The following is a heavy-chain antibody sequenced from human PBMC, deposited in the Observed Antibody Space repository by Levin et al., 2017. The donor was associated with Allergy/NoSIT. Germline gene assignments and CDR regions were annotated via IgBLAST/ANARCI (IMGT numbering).Heavy chain of an antibody. V-gene: IGHV3-21*01. CDR2: ISSSSSYI. Sequence: GESLKISCAASGFTFSSYSMNWVRQAPGKGLEWVSSISSSSSYIYYADSVKGRFTISRDNAKNSLYLQMNSLRAEDTAVYYCARDRSSWDYYDSSGYQNYYYGMDVWGQGTTVTVSS. D-gene: IGHD3-22*01. CDR3: ARDRSSWDYYDSSGYQNYYYGMDV. J-gene: IGHJ6*02. CDR1: GFTFSSYS.